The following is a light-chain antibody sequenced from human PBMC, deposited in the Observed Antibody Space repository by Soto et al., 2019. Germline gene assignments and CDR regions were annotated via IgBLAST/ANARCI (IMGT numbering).Light chain of an antibody. CDR1: QSLSNY. V-gene: IGKV1-39*01. J-gene: IGKJ3*01. Sequence: DLQMTQSPSSLSASVGDRVTITCRASQSLSNYLSWYQLKPGKAPKLLIYAASSLQSGVPSRFSGSGSGTDFTLTISSLQPEDFATYYCQQSYSTPRAFGPGTKVGIK. CDR3: QQSYSTPRA. CDR2: AAS.